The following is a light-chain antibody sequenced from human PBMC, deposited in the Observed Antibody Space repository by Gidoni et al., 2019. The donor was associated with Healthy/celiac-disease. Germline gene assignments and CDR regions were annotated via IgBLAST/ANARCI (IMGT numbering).Light chain of an antibody. CDR3: QQYYSTPRT. J-gene: IGKJ2*02. CDR2: WAS. CDR1: KSVLYSSNNKNY. V-gene: IGKV4-1*01. Sequence: DIVMPQSPDSLAVSLGERATINCKSSKSVLYSSNNKNYLAWYQQKPGQPPKLLIYWASTRESGVPDRFSGSGSGTDFTLTISSLQAEDVAVYYCQQYYSTPRTFGQGTKLEIK.